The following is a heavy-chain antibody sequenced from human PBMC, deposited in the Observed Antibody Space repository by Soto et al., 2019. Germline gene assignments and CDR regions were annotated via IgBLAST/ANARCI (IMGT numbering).Heavy chain of an antibody. D-gene: IGHD3-22*01. Sequence: GESLKISCKGSGYSFTSYWIGWVRQVPGKGLEWMGIIYPGDSDTRYSPSFQGQVTISADKSISTAYLQWSSLKASDTAMYYCARLPYYYDSSGYYTSSAFDIWGQGTMVTVSS. V-gene: IGHV5-51*01. CDR2: IYPGDSDT. CDR1: GYSFTSYW. CDR3: ARLPYYYDSSGYYTSSAFDI. J-gene: IGHJ3*02.